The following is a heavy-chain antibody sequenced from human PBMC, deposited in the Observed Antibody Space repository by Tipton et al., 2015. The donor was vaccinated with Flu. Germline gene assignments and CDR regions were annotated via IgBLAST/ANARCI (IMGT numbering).Heavy chain of an antibody. CDR3: ARGNWNSNYDNCFDP. CDR1: GASVNIENSY. J-gene: IGHJ5*02. V-gene: IGHV4-39*07. CDR2: IYNTGLT. Sequence: TLSLTCTVSGASVNIENSYWVWIRKSLGRGLEWIGTIYNTGLTNYNPSLKSRVTVSLDMSKNQFSLNVSLVTAADTATYFCARGNWNSNYDNCFDPWGQGTPVTVSS. D-gene: IGHD1-1*01.